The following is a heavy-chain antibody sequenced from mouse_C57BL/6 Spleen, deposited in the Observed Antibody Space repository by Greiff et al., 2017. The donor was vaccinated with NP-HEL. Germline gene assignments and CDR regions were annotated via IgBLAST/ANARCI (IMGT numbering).Heavy chain of an antibody. J-gene: IGHJ1*03. CDR3: ARGLGDWYFDV. V-gene: IGHV1-64*01. Sequence: QVHVKQSGAELVKPGASVKLSCKASGYTFTSYWMHWVKQRPGQGLEWIGMIHPNSGSTNYKEKFKSKATLTVDKSSSTAYMQLSSLTSEDSAVYYCARGLGDWYFDVWGTGTTVTVSS. D-gene: IGHD4-1*01. CDR1: GYTFTSYW. CDR2: IHPNSGST.